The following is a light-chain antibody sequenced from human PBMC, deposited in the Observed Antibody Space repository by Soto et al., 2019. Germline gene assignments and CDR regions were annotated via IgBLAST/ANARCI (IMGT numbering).Light chain of an antibody. J-gene: IGLJ2*01. CDR3: SSYAGSNNVV. Sequence: QSALTQPPSASGSPGQSVTISCTGTSSDVGGYHYVSWYQQHPGKAPKLMIHEVTKRPSGVPDRFSGSKSGNTASLTVSGLQAEDEADYYCSSYAGSNNVVFGGGTKLTVL. CDR2: EVT. CDR1: SSDVGGYHY. V-gene: IGLV2-8*01.